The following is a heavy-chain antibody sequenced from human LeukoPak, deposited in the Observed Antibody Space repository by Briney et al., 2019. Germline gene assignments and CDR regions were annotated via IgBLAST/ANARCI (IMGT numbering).Heavy chain of an antibody. Sequence: SETLSLTCAVYGGSFSGYYWSWIRQPPGKGLEWIGEINHSGSTNYNPSLKSRVTISVDTSKNQFSLKVSSVTAADTAVYYCAREPSHLRAIDYWGQGTLVTVSS. CDR3: AREPSHLRAIDY. CDR1: GGSFSGYY. CDR2: INHSGST. V-gene: IGHV4-34*01. J-gene: IGHJ4*02.